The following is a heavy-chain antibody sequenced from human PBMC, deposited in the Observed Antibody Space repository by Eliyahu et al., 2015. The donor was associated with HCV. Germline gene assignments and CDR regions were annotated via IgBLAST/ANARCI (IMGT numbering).Heavy chain of an antibody. D-gene: IGHD3-3*01. CDR1: XXSFSSXW. J-gene: IGHJ4*02. CDR2: IYPGDSDT. V-gene: IGHV5-51*01. Sequence: EVQLVQSGAEVKXPGESLKISCXGXXXSFSSXWIGWVRQMPGXGLEWMGIIYPGDSDTRYSPSFQGQVTISADKSISTAYLQWSSLKASDTAMYYCARLARRFLEWLQPFDYWGQGTLVTVSS. CDR3: ARLARRFLEWLQPFDY.